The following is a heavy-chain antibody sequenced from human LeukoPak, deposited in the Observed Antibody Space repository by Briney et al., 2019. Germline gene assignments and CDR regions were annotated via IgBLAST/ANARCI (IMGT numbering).Heavy chain of an antibody. CDR3: ARDYCSSTSCLFVY. Sequence: ASVKVSCKASGYTFTGYHMHWVRQAPGQGLEWMGRINPNSGDTNYAQKFQGRVTMTRDTSISTAYMELSRLRSDDTAVYYCARDYCSSTSCLFVYWGQGTLVTVSS. CDR1: GYTFTGYH. D-gene: IGHD2-2*01. V-gene: IGHV1-2*06. J-gene: IGHJ4*02. CDR2: INPNSGDT.